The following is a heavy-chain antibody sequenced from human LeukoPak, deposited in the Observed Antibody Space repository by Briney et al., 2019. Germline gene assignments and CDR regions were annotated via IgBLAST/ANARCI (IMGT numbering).Heavy chain of an antibody. D-gene: IGHD5-18*01. J-gene: IGHJ4*02. CDR1: GFTFSSYG. CDR2: ISFDGRNK. CDR3: AREYIQYSYGYGGAVY. V-gene: IGHV3-30*19. Sequence: GGSLRLSCAASGFTFSSYGMHWVRQAPGKGLEWVAVISFDGRNKYYADSVKGRFTISRDNFKNTLDLQMNSLRAEDTALYYCAREYIQYSYGYGGAVYWGQGTLVTVSS.